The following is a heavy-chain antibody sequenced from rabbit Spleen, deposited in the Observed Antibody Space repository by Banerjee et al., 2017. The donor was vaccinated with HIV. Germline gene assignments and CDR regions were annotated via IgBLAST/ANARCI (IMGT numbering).Heavy chain of an antibody. CDR2: FDAGSSGFT. D-gene: IGHD1-1*01. Sequence: QEQLEESGGDLVKPGASLTLTCKASGVSFSGSSYMCWVRQAPGKGLEWIGCFDAGSSGFTYFASWAKGLFTISKSSSTTVTLQMTSLTAADAATYFCARDTSSSFSSSGMDLWGPGTLVTVS. CDR3: ARDTSSSFSSSGMDL. J-gene: IGHJ6*01. CDR1: GVSFSGSSY. V-gene: IGHV1S45*01.